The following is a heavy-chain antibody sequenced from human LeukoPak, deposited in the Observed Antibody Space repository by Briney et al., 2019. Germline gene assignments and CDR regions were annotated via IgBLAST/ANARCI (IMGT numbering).Heavy chain of an antibody. CDR1: GFTFSDYY. Sequence: GGSLRLSCAASGFTFSDYYMSWIGQAPGKGLEWVSYISTTSSYTDYADSVRGRFTISRDNAKNLLYLQMNSLRPEDTAVYYCARDWYCSSSICYTDRNWFDPWGQGTLVTVSS. D-gene: IGHD2-2*02. V-gene: IGHV3-11*05. J-gene: IGHJ5*02. CDR3: ARDWYCSSSICYTDRNWFDP. CDR2: ISTTSSYT.